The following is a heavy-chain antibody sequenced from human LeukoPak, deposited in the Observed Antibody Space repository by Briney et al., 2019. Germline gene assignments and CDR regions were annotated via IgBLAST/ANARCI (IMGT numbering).Heavy chain of an antibody. V-gene: IGHV3-7*01. J-gene: IGHJ4*02. Sequence: PGGSLRLSCEASGFTFSTFWVTWVRQAPGRGLEWVANIHPDGSEKYYVGSGKGRFTISRDNAKNSLYLQMNSLRAEDTAVYYCAKDSSGWYDYWGQGTLVTVSS. CDR2: IHPDGSEK. CDR3: AKDSSGWYDY. CDR1: GFTFSTFW. D-gene: IGHD6-19*01.